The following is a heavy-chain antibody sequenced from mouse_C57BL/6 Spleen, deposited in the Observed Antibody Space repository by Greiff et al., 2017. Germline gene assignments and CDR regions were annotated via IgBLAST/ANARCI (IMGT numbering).Heavy chain of an antibody. V-gene: IGHV3-6*01. J-gene: IGHJ2*01. CDR3: ASFITTVADY. CDR2: ISYDGSN. Sequence: EVKVEESGPGLVKPSQSLSLTCSVTGYSITSGYYWNWIRQFPGNKLEWMGYISYDGSNNYNPSLKNRISITRDTSKNQFFLKLNSVTTEDTATYYCASFITTVADYWGQGTTLTVSS. CDR1: GYSITSGYY. D-gene: IGHD1-1*01.